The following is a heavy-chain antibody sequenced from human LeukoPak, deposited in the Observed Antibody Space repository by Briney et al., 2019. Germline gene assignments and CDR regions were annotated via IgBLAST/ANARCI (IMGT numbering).Heavy chain of an antibody. V-gene: IGHV3-23*01. CDR3: AIDRNYDFWSGYYGLLDY. D-gene: IGHD3-3*01. CDR1: GFTFSGYA. Sequence: GGSLRLSCAASGFTFSGYAMSWVRQAPGKRLEWISAISGSGDKTYYADSVKGRFTISRDNSKNTLYVQMNSLRVDDTAVYLCAIDRNYDFWSGYYGLLDYWGQGTLVTVSS. CDR2: ISGSGDKT. J-gene: IGHJ4*02.